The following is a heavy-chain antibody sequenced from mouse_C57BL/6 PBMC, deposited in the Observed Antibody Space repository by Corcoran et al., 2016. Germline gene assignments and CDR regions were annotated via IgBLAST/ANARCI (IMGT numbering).Heavy chain of an antibody. CDR3: ASGSSSRYFDV. CDR2: ISYDGSN. D-gene: IGHD1-1*01. Sequence: DVQLQESGPGLVKPSQSLSLTCSFTGYSITSGYYWNWIRQFPGNKLEWMGYISYDGSNNYNPSLKNRISITRDTSKNQFFLKLNSVTTEDIATYYCASGSSSRYFDVWGTGTTVTVSS. CDR1: GYSITSGYY. J-gene: IGHJ1*03. V-gene: IGHV3-6*01.